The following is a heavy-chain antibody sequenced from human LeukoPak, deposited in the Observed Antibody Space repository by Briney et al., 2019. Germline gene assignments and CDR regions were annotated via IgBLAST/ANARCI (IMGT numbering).Heavy chain of an antibody. CDR2: IRSDGSST. D-gene: IGHD6-19*01. J-gene: IGHJ4*02. V-gene: IGHV3-64*01. CDR1: GFSFSAYI. Sequence: GGSLRLSCVASGFSFSAYIMHWVRQAPGKGLEYVSAIRSDGSSTFYPNSVKGRFTISRNNSKSTLYLQMGSLRAEDTAVYYCTRRYGGHSGWAGYHDSWGQGTLVTVSS. CDR3: TRRYGGHSGWAGYHDS.